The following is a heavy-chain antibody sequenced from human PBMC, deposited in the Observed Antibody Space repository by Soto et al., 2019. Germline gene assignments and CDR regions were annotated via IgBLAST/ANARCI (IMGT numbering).Heavy chain of an antibody. CDR3: ARDRYYDFWIGYYHSPDYYYYGMDV. D-gene: IGHD3-3*01. CDR2: INPNSGGT. V-gene: IGHV1-2*04. CDR1: GYTFTGYY. Sequence: ASVKVSCKASGYTFTGYYMHWVRQAPGQGLEWMGWINPNSGGTNYAQKFQGWVTMTRDTTISTAYMELSRLRSDDTAVYYCARDRYYDFWIGYYHSPDYYYYGMDVWGQGTTVTVSS. J-gene: IGHJ6*01.